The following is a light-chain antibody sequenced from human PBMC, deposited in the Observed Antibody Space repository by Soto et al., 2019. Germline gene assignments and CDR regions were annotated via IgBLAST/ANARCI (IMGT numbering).Light chain of an antibody. J-gene: IGKJ5*01. CDR3: QQRSNWPT. V-gene: IGKV3-11*01. Sequence: EIVLTQSPATLSLSPGERATLSCRASQSVSSYLAWYQQKTGQDPRLLIYDASNRATGIPARFSGSGSGTDFTLTISSLEPEDFAVYYCQQRSNWPTFGQGTRLEIK. CDR1: QSVSSY. CDR2: DAS.